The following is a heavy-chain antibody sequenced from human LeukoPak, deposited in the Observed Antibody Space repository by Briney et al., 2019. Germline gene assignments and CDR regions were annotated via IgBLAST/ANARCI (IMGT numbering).Heavy chain of an antibody. D-gene: IGHD3-3*01. Sequence: EASVKVSCKASGYTFTTYAIHWVRQAPGQRLEWMGWINPGNGDTRYSQYFQGRVTITRDTSATTAYMELSSLRSEDMAVYYCARAYDFWSGYYDWYYFDYWGQGTLVTVSS. CDR3: ARAYDFWSGYYDWYYFDY. V-gene: IGHV1-3*03. CDR2: INPGNGDT. CDR1: GYTFTTYA. J-gene: IGHJ4*02.